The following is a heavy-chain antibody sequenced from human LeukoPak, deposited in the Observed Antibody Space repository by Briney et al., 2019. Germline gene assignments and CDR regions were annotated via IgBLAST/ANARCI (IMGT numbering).Heavy chain of an antibody. V-gene: IGHV3-21*01. CDR3: ARDWAVIGSGWYY. Sequence: PGGSLRLSCAASGFTFSRHGMNWVRQAPGKGLEWVSSISSSSSYIYHADSVKGRFTISRDNAKNSLYLQMNSLRAEDTAVYYCARDWAVIGSGWYYWGQGTLVTVSS. CDR2: ISSSSSYI. D-gene: IGHD6-19*01. J-gene: IGHJ4*02. CDR1: GFTFSRHG.